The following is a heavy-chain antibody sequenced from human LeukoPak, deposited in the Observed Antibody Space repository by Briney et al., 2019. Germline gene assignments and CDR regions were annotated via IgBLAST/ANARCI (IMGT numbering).Heavy chain of an antibody. CDR3: ARSDYGADPSYDAFDI. CDR2: INPRGGV. V-gene: IGHV4-4*07. D-gene: IGHD4-17*01. J-gene: IGHJ3*02. Sequence: SETLSLTCTISSASMSTYYWSWIRQPAGGALEWVGRINPRGGVNYSPSLKSRISLSLDTSKNQFSLKLTSVTAADTALYYCARSDYGADPSYDAFDIWGQGTMVTVSS. CDR1: SASMSTYY.